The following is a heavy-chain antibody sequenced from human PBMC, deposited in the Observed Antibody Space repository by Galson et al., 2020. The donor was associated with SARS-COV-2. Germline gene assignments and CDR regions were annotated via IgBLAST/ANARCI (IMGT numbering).Heavy chain of an antibody. CDR3: ARAIAVAGPSYFDY. CDR1: GFTFSSYS. V-gene: IGHV3-21*01. CDR2: ISSSSSYI. J-gene: IGHJ4*02. Sequence: GGSLRLSCAASGFTFSSYSMNWVRQAPGKGLEWVSSISSSSSYIYYADSVKGRFTISRDNAKNSLYLQMNSLRAEDTAVYYCARAIAVAGPSYFDYWGQGTLVTVSS. D-gene: IGHD6-19*01.